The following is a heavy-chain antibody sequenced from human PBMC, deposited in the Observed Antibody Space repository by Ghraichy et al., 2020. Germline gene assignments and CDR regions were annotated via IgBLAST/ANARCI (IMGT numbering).Heavy chain of an antibody. D-gene: IGHD3-22*01. CDR1: GGSVSSGGYY. Sequence: SETLSLTCTVSGGSVSSGGYYWSWFRQHPGKGLEWIGNIYYSGSTSSNPSLKCRVTISVDTSENQFSLKLSSVTAADTAVYYCARRYYYDGPFDYWGQGTLVTVSS. J-gene: IGHJ4*02. V-gene: IGHV4-31*03. CDR3: ARRYYYDGPFDY. CDR2: IYYSGST.